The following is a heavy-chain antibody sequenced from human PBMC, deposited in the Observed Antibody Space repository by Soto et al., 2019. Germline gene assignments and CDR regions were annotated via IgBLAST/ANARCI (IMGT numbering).Heavy chain of an antibody. CDR2: IYPGDSDT. V-gene: IGHV5-51*01. J-gene: IGHJ5*02. CDR1: GYAFTSYW. CDR3: ARGYCTTTICDPWFDP. Sequence: GESLKISCTGSGYAFTSYWIAWVRQMPGKGLEWMGIIYPGDSDTRYSPSFQGQVTISADKSITTAYLQWSSLKASDTAMYYCARGYCTTTICDPWFDPWGQGTLVTVSS. D-gene: IGHD2-2*01.